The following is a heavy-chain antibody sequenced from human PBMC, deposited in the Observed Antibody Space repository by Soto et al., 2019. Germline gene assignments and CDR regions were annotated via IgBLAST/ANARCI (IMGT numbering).Heavy chain of an antibody. CDR2: IYPGDSDT. V-gene: IGHV5-51*01. J-gene: IGHJ5*02. CDR1: GYAFTSYW. CDR3: ARGYCTTTICDPWFDP. Sequence: GESLKISCTGSGYAFTSYWIAWVRQMPGKGLEWMGIIYPGDSDTRYSPSFQGQVTISADKSITTAYLQWSSLKASDTAMYYCARGYCTTTICDPWFDPWGQGTLVTVSS. D-gene: IGHD2-2*01.